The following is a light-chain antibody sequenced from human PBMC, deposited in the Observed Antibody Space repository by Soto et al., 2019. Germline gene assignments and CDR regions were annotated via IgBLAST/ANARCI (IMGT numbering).Light chain of an antibody. Sequence: EIVLTQSPATLSFSPEERATLSCRASQSVDKYLVWYQQKPGQAPRLLIYDASSRATGIPARFSGSGSGTDFSLTITSLEPEDFAVYYCQQRTNWPLTFGGGTKLEIK. CDR2: DAS. CDR1: QSVDKY. J-gene: IGKJ4*01. V-gene: IGKV3-11*01. CDR3: QQRTNWPLT.